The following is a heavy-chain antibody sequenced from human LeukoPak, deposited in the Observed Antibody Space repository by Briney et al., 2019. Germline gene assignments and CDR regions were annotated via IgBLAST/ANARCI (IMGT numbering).Heavy chain of an antibody. D-gene: IGHD4-17*01. CDR1: GFTFSTYG. J-gene: IGHJ3*02. CDR3: TSSVTTGTTFDI. CDR2: ISYDGSNK. V-gene: IGHV3-30*03. Sequence: PGGSLRLSCAASGFTFSTYGMHWVRQAPGKGLEWVAVISYDGSNKYYADSVKGRFTISRDNSKNTLYLQMNSLKTEDTAVYCCTSSVTTGTTFDIWGQGTMVTVSS.